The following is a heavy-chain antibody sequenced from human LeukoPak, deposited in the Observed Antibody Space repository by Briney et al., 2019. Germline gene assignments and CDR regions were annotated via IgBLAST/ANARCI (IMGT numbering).Heavy chain of an antibody. D-gene: IGHD3-3*01. Sequence: GASVKVSCKASGYTLTEYDVHWVRQAPGKGLEWMGRINPKNGEREYGQRFQGRVTMTRDTSISTVYMELDSLTSDDTAVYYCARGYYDFWNSYSFSRHIYFVPWGQGTLVTVSS. CDR3: ARGYYDFWNSYSFSRHIYFVP. CDR2: INPKNGER. CDR1: GYTLTEYD. J-gene: IGHJ5*02. V-gene: IGHV1-2*06.